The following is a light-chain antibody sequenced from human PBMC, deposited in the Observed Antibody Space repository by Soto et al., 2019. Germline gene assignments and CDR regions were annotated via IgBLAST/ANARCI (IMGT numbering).Light chain of an antibody. Sequence: DIVLTQSPDTLSLSPGERATLSCRASQSVSSSYLAWYQQKPGQAPRLLIYGASTRATGIPDRFSGSGSGTDFTLTISRLEPEDFAVYYCQQYGSSPRFTFGPGTKVDIK. J-gene: IGKJ3*01. CDR1: QSVSSSY. CDR3: QQYGSSPRFT. V-gene: IGKV3-20*01. CDR2: GAS.